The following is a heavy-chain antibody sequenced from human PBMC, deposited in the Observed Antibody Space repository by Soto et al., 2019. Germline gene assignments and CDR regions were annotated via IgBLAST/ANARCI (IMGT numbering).Heavy chain of an antibody. CDR3: ARDGIRYYDSSGRQFDY. Sequence: QVQLVQSGAEVKKPGASVKVSCKASGYTFTSYGISWVRQAPGQGLEWMGWISAYNGNTNYAQKLQDRVTMTTDTSTSTAYMELRSLRSDDTAVYYCARDGIRYYDSSGRQFDYWGQGTLVTVSS. CDR2: ISAYNGNT. J-gene: IGHJ4*02. CDR1: GYTFTSYG. V-gene: IGHV1-18*01. D-gene: IGHD3-22*01.